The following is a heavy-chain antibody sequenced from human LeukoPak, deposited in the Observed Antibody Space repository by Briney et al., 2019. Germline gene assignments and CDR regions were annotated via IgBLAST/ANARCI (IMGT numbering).Heavy chain of an antibody. V-gene: IGHV4-4*02. CDR3: ARRYCSGGSCYSERGAFDI. CDR1: GGFISSSNW. J-gene: IGHJ3*02. D-gene: IGHD2-15*01. CDR2: IYHSGST. Sequence: PSETLSLTCAVSGGFISSSNWWSWVRQPPGKGLEWIGEIYHSGSTNYNPSLKSRVTISVDTSKNQFSLKLSSVTAADTAVYYCARRYCSGGSCYSERGAFDIWGQGTMVTVSS.